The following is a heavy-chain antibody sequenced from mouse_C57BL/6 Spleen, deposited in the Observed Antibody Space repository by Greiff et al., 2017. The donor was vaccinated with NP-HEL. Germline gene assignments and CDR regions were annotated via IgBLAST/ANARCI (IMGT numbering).Heavy chain of an antibody. CDR1: GFTFSDYG. D-gene: IGHD1-1*01. CDR3: ARQDYGSSYDYYAMDY. J-gene: IGHJ4*01. CDR2: ISSGSSPI. V-gene: IGHV5-17*01. Sequence: EVNLVESGGGLVKPGGSLKLSCAASGFTFSDYGMHWVRQAPEKGLEWVAYISSGSSPIYYADTVKGRFTISRANAKNTLFLQMTRLRSEDTAMYYCARQDYGSSYDYYAMDYWGQGTSVTVSS.